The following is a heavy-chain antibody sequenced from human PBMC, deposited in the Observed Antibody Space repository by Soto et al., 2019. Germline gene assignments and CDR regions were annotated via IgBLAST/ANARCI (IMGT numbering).Heavy chain of an antibody. CDR3: ARPSSHCSGGSCYHRRWYYFDY. D-gene: IGHD2-15*01. J-gene: IGHJ4*02. CDR2: ITGSGGST. Sequence: GGSLRLSCAASGFTFSTYAMIWVRQAPGKGLEWVSVITGSGGSTYYADSVKGRFTISRDNSKNTLYLQMNSLRAEDTAVYYCARPSSHCSGGSCYHRRWYYFDYWGQGTLVTVSS. V-gene: IGHV3-23*01. CDR1: GFTFSTYA.